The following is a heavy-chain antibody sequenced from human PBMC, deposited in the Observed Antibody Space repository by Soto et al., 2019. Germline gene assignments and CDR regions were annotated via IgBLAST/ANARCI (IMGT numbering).Heavy chain of an antibody. Sequence: SQTLSLTCAISGDSVSSNSAAWNWIRQSPSRGLEWLGRTYYRSKWYNDYAVSVKSRITINPDTSKNQFSLQLNSVTPEDTAVYYCARVWSIVGALLDAFDIWGQGTMVTVSS. D-gene: IGHD1-26*01. CDR3: ARVWSIVGALLDAFDI. V-gene: IGHV6-1*01. CDR2: TYYRSKWYN. CDR1: GDSVSSNSAA. J-gene: IGHJ3*02.